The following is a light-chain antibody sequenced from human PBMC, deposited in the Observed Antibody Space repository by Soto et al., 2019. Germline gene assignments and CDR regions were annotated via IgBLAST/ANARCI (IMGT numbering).Light chain of an antibody. Sequence: DIQMTQSPSSLSASVGDRVTITCRASQTISNYLNWYQEIPGKAPKLLIYAASNLQSGVPSRFSGSGSGTEFTLTIGNLQPEDFATYYCQKTYSTPFTFGPGTNVDI. CDR1: QTISNY. CDR2: AAS. J-gene: IGKJ3*01. CDR3: QKTYSTPFT. V-gene: IGKV1-39*01.